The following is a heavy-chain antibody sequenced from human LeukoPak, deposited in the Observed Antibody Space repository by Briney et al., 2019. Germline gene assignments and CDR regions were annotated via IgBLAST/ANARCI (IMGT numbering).Heavy chain of an antibody. CDR2: INLDGSGA. CDR1: GFIFTSYW. J-gene: IGHJ4*02. V-gene: IGHV3-74*01. CDR3: ARVVGGSYTLDGQFDY. D-gene: IGHD1-26*01. Sequence: PGGSLRLSCAASGFIFTSYWMHWVRQAPGKGLVWLSRINLDGSGASYADSVEGRFTISRDNAKNTLYLQMNGLRVEDTAVYYCARVVGGSYTLDGQFDYWGQGTLVTVSS.